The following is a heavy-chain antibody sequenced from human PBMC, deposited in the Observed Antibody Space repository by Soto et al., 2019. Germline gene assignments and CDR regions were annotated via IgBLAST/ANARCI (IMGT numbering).Heavy chain of an antibody. CDR3: ARGQRFSDWFDP. CDR1: GGAISGYY. J-gene: IGHJ5*02. D-gene: IGHD3-3*01. V-gene: IGHV4-4*07. Sequence: SETLSLTCTVTGGAISGYYWTWIRQSDGEGLEWIGRIYSSGSTNYNPSLKSRVTISLDASMNYFSLRLSSVTAADTAVYYCARGQRFSDWFDPWGQGTLVTVSS. CDR2: IYSSGST.